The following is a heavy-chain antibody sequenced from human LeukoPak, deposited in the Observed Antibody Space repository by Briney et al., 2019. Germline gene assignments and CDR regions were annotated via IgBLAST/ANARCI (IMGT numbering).Heavy chain of an antibody. V-gene: IGHV3-23*01. J-gene: IGHJ4*02. CDR1: GFTFSSYA. CDR3: AKGTLGSCSGASCYPLDY. D-gene: IGHD2-15*01. Sequence: GGSLRLSCVASGFTFSSYAMSWVRQAPGKGLEWVSVITDSGINTYYTDSVKGRFTISRDNSKNTLYLQMNSLRAEDTAVYYCAKGTLGSCSGASCYPLDYWGQGTLVTVSS. CDR2: ITDSGINT.